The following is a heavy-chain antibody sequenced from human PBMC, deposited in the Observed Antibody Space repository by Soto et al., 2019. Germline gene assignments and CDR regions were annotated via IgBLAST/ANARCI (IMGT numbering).Heavy chain of an antibody. CDR2: IYYSGST. J-gene: IGHJ3*02. CDR1: GYSISSSNW. CDR3: ARTTGTVFDI. D-gene: IGHD1-1*01. V-gene: IGHV4-38-2*01. Sequence: SETLSLTCAVSGYSISSSNWWGWIRQPPGKGLEWIGRIYYSGSTYYNPSVKSRVAISVDTSKSQFSLKLSSVTAADTAMYYCARTTGTVFDIWGQGTMVTVSS.